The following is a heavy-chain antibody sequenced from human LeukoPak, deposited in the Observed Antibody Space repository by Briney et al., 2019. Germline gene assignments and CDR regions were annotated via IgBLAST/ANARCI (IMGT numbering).Heavy chain of an antibody. CDR3: AKAQNRGYSYDYPYFDS. CDR2: TSGSGGRT. Sequence: GGSLRLSCAASGFTFSTYAMSWVRQAPGKGLEWVSATSGSGGRTYYTEGVKGWFANSRDNSKKTVYMQMSSVKAEDTAVYYGAKAQNRGYSYDYPYFDSWGQGTLVTVSS. D-gene: IGHD5-18*01. CDR1: GFTFSTYA. J-gene: IGHJ4*02. V-gene: IGHV3-23*01.